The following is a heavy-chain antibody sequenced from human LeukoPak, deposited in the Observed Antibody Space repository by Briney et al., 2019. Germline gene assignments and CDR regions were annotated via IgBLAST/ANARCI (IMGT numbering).Heavy chain of an antibody. Sequence: GGSLRLSCAVSGFSFSNAWMSWVRQAPGKGLEWVGRIKSKTDDGTTDYAAPVKGRFSISRDDSKNTLYLQMDSLKTEDTALYYCTTDAADYWGQGTLVTVSS. V-gene: IGHV3-15*01. CDR1: GFSFSNAW. CDR3: TTDAADY. J-gene: IGHJ4*02. CDR2: IKSKTDDGTT.